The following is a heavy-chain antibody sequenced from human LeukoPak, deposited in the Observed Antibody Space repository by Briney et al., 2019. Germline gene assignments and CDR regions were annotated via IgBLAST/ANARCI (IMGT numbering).Heavy chain of an antibody. J-gene: IGHJ4*02. CDR2: IKQDVTEK. Sequence: GGSLRLSCAASGFTFSSYWMSWVRQAPGKGLEWVAYIKQDVTEKYYVDSVKGRFSISRDNAKNSLYLQMNSLRAGDTAVYYCAKAALQYSGSAHFDYWGQGTLVTVSS. V-gene: IGHV3-7*01. CDR1: GFTFSSYW. CDR3: AKAALQYSGSAHFDY. D-gene: IGHD1-26*01.